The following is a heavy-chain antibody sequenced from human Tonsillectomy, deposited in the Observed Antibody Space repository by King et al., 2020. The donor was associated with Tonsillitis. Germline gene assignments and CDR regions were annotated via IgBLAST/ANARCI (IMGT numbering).Heavy chain of an antibody. CDR1: GFTFSSYA. J-gene: IGHJ4*02. V-gene: IGHV3-30-3*01. CDR2: ISYDGSNK. CDR3: ARDPPGDFWTHFDY. D-gene: IGHD3-3*01. Sequence: LQLVQSGGGVVQPGRSLRLSCAASGFTFSSYAIHWVRQAPGKGLEWVALISYDGSNKYYADSVKGRFTISRDNSKNTLYLQMNSLRAEDTAVYYCARDPPGDFWTHFDYWGQGTLVTVSS.